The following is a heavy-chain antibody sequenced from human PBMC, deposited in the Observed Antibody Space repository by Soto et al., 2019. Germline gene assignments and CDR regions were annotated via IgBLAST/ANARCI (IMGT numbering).Heavy chain of an antibody. CDR1: GFTFSNAW. V-gene: IGHV3-15*07. CDR3: TTVLAMVRGVIIYYYYYGMDV. CDR2: IKSKTDGGTT. Sequence: GGSLRLSCAASGFTFSNAWMNWVRQAPGKGLEWVGRIKSKTDGGTTDYAAPVKGRFTISRDGSKNTLYLQMNSLKTEDTAVYYCTTVLAMVRGVIIYYYYYGMDVWGQGTTVTVSS. D-gene: IGHD3-10*01. J-gene: IGHJ6*02.